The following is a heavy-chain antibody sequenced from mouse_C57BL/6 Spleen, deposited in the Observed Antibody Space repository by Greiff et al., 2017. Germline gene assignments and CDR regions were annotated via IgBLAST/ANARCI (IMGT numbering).Heavy chain of an antibody. CDR3: ARHEETTVVATGYFDD. J-gene: IGHJ1*03. V-gene: IGHV1-62-2*01. D-gene: IGHD1-1*01. Sequence: QVQLQQSGAELVKPGASVKLSCKASGYTFTEYTIHWVQQRSGQGLEWIGWVYPGCGSIKSNEKFKDKATLTADKSSSTVYMELSRLTSEDSAVYFCARHEETTVVATGYFDDWGTGTTVTGSS. CDR2: VYPGCGSI. CDR1: GYTFTEYT.